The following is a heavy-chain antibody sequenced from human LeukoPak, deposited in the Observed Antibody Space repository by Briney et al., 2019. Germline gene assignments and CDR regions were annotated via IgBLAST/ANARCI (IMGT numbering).Heavy chain of an antibody. Sequence: GGSLRLSCAASEFTFRSYGMHWVRQAPGKGLEWVAFIRYDGSNKYYADSVKGRFTISRDNAKNSLYLQMNSLRAEDTSVYYCARSFAYWGQGTLVTVSS. CDR2: IRYDGSNK. J-gene: IGHJ4*02. V-gene: IGHV3-30*02. CDR1: EFTFRSYG. CDR3: ARSFAY.